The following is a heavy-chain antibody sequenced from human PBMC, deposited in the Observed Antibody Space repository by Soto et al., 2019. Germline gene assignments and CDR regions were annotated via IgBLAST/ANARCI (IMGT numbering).Heavy chain of an antibody. J-gene: IGHJ4*02. Sequence: QVQLQESGPGLVKPSQTLSLTCTVSDGSIDSGSYYRSWVRQYPGKGLEWIGSIHYSGSIYYSPYLRSRLTMSEDTSKNQFSLKLSSVTVADTAVYYCTRGLDRAKLGYWGQGIQVIVSS. CDR1: DGSIDSGSYY. CDR2: IHYSGSI. CDR3: TRGLDRAKLGY. V-gene: IGHV4-31*03. D-gene: IGHD1-26*01.